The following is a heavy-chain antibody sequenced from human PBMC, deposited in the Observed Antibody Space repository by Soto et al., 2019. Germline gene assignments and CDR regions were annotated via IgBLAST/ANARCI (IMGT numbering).Heavy chain of an antibody. CDR2: ISYDGSNK. Sequence: QVQLVESGGGVVQPGRSLRLSCAASGFTFSSYGMHWVRQAPGKGLEWVAVISYDGSNKYYADSVKGRFTISRDNSKNTLYLEMNRLRAEDTAVYYCAKSYYYGSGSYSGPDYWGQGTLVTVSS. J-gene: IGHJ4*02. CDR1: GFTFSSYG. V-gene: IGHV3-30*18. D-gene: IGHD3-10*01. CDR3: AKSYYYGSGSYSGPDY.